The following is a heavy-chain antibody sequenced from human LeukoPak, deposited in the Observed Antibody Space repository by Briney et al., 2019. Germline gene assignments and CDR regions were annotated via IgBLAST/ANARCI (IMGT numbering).Heavy chain of an antibody. J-gene: IGHJ4*02. D-gene: IGHD6-13*01. CDR3: ARDPGAQIYAGTLANDY. CDR2: INPNSGGT. V-gene: IGHV1-2*02. CDR1: GYTFTDYY. Sequence: APVKVSCKASGYTFTDYYIHWVRQAPGQGLEWMGWINPNSGGTNYAQKFQGRVTMTRDTSISTAYMELSRLRSDDTAVYYCARDPGAQIYAGTLANDYWGQGTLVTVSS.